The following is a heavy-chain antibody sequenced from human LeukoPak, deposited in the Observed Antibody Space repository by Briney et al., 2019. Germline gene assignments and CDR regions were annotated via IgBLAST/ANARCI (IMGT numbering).Heavy chain of an antibody. D-gene: IGHD3-22*01. CDR3: RYYDSSAYRDY. V-gene: IGHV3-23*01. CDR1: GFTFSSYG. Sequence: GGSLRLSCAASGFTFSSYGMNWVRQAPGKGLEWVSAIVGRGTDTYYADSVKGRFTISRDNSKNTLYLEMNSLRDEDTAVYYCRYYDSSAYRDYWGQGTLVTVSS. CDR2: IVGRGTDT. J-gene: IGHJ4*02.